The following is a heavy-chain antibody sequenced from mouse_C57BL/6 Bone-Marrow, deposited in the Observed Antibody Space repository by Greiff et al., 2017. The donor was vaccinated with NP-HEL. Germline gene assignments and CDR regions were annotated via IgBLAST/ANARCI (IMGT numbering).Heavy chain of an antibody. CDR3: TEYYDGFAY. V-gene: IGHV5-9-1*02. D-gene: IGHD2-4*01. J-gene: IGHJ3*01. CDR1: GFTFSSYA. CDR2: ISSGGDYI. Sequence: EVMLVESGEGLVKPGGSLKPSCAASGFTFSSYAMSWVRQTPEKRLEWVAYISSGGDYIYYADTVKGRFTISRDNARNTLYLQMSSLKSEDTAMYYCTEYYDGFAYWGQGTLVTVSA.